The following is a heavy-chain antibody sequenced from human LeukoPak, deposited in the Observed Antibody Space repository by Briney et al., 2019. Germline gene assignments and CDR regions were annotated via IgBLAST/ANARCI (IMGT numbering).Heavy chain of an antibody. V-gene: IGHV4-59*08. CDR3: ARLGSTFDI. CDR1: GGSISSYY. CDR2: IFYSGGS. J-gene: IGHJ3*02. Sequence: PSETLSLTCTVSGGSISSYYWTWIRQPPGKGLEWIGYIFYSGGSNYNPSLKSRVTIPVDTSKNHFSLKLSSVTAADTAVYYCARLGSTFDIWGQGTMVTVSS. D-gene: IGHD2-2*01.